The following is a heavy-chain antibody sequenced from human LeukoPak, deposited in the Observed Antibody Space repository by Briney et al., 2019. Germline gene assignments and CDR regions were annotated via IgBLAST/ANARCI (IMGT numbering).Heavy chain of an antibody. CDR2: IKQDGSEK. Sequence: GGSLRLSCAASGFTFSNYWMSWVRQAPGKGLEWVASIKQDGSEKEFVDSVKGRFSISRDNAKNSLYLQMNSLRAEDTAVYYCAELGITVIGGVWGKGTTVTISS. D-gene: IGHD3-10*02. CDR1: GFTFSNYW. J-gene: IGHJ6*04. CDR3: AELGITVIGGV. V-gene: IGHV3-7*01.